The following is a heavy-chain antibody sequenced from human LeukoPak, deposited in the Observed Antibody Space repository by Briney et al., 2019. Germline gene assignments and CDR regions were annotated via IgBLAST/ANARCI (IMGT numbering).Heavy chain of an antibody. CDR2: ISYDGSNK. Sequence: GGSLRLSCAASGFTFSSYAMHWVRQAPGKGLEWVAVISYDGSNKYYADSVKGRFTISRDNSKNTLYLQMNSLRAEDTAVYYCARDREEWLLMSYFDYWGQGTLVTVSP. D-gene: IGHD3-3*01. CDR3: ARDREEWLLMSYFDY. J-gene: IGHJ4*02. CDR1: GFTFSSYA. V-gene: IGHV3-30-3*01.